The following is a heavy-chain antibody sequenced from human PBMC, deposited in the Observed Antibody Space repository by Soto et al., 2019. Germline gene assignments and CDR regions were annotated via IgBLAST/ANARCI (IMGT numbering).Heavy chain of an antibody. CDR1: GFTFTGYS. CDR2: ISSTTNYI. V-gene: IGHV3-21*06. CDR3: ARESEDLPSNFDY. Sequence: GGSLRLSCAASGFTFTGYSMNWVRQAPGRGLEWVSSISSTTNYIYYADSMKGRFTISRDNAKNSLYLEMTSLGDEDTAVYYCARESEDLPSNFDYWGQGTLVTVSS. J-gene: IGHJ4*02.